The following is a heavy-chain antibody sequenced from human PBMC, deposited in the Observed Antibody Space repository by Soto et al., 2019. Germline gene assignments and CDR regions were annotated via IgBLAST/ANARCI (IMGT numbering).Heavy chain of an antibody. Sequence: SETLSLTCTVSGGSISSSSYYWGWIRQPPGKGLEWIGSIYYSGSTYYNPSLKSRVTISVDTSKNQFSLKLSSVTAADTAVYYCARHVSARPGFPFDYWGQGTLVTVSS. D-gene: IGHD6-6*01. CDR2: IYYSGST. V-gene: IGHV4-39*01. CDR1: GGSISSSSYY. J-gene: IGHJ4*02. CDR3: ARHVSARPGFPFDY.